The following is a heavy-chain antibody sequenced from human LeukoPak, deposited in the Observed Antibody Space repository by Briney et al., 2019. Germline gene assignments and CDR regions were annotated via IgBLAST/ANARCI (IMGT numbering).Heavy chain of an antibody. CDR2: ISAYNGNT. CDR3: ARIQLWSRPDGY. V-gene: IGHV1-18*01. Sequence: ASVQVSCKASGYTFTSYVISWVRQAPGQGLEWMGWISAYNGNTNYAQKLQGRVTMTTDTSTSTAYMELRSLRSDDTAVYYFARIQLWSRPDGYWGQGTLVTVSS. CDR1: GYTFTSYV. J-gene: IGHJ4*02. D-gene: IGHD5-18*01.